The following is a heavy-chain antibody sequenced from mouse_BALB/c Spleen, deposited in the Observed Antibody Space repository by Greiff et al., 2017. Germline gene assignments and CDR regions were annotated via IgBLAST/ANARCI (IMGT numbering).Heavy chain of an antibody. V-gene: IGHV1S56*01. CDR2: IYPGDGST. J-gene: IGHJ4*01. CDR3: ARALLRLVAMDD. CDR1: GYTFTSYY. D-gene: IGHD1-2*01. Sequence: QVQLQQSGPELVKPGASVKMSCKASGYTFTSYYIHWVKQRPGQGLEWIGWIYPGDGSTKYNEKFKGKTTLTADKSSSTAYMLLSSLTSEDSAIYFCARALLRLVAMDDWGQGTSVTVSS.